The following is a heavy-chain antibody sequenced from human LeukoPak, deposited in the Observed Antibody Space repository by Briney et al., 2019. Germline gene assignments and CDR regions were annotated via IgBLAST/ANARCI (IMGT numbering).Heavy chain of an antibody. D-gene: IGHD3-10*01. V-gene: IGHV3-30-3*01. Sequence: GRSLRLSCAASGFTFSSYAMHWVRQAPGKGLEWVAVISYDGGNKYYADSVKGRFTISRDNSKNTLYLQMNSLRAEDTAVYYCARVAAITMVRGVPDYWGQGTLVTVSS. CDR2: ISYDGGNK. CDR1: GFTFSSYA. CDR3: ARVAAITMVRGVPDY. J-gene: IGHJ4*02.